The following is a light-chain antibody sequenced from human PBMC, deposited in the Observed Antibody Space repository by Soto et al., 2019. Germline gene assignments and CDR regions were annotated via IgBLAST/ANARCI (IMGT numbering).Light chain of an antibody. Sequence: DVQLTHYTSFLSPSIGESVTITCRASQVISTSLAWYQVKPGKAPKLLIYAASTLESGVPSRFSATVSGTEFSLTITSLQPEDFATYYCQQLFDPPIPFGQGTRLEIK. CDR1: QVISTS. J-gene: IGKJ5*01. V-gene: IGKV1-9*01. CDR2: AAS. CDR3: QQLFDPPIP.